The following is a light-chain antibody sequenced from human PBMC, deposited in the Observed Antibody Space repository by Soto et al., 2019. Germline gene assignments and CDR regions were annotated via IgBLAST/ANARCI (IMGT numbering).Light chain of an antibody. V-gene: IGKV4-1*01. CDR3: QHYLTTAT. Sequence: DIVMTQSPDSLAVSLGERATINCKSSQSVLYSSNNKNYLAWYQQKPGQTPKLLIYWASTRESGVPDRFSGSGSGTDFTLTISSLQAEDVAVYYCQHYLTTATFGQGTKVEI. CDR2: WAS. CDR1: QSVLYSSNNKNY. J-gene: IGKJ1*01.